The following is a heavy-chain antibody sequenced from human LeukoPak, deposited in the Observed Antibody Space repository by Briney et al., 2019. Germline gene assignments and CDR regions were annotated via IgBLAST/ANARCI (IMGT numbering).Heavy chain of an antibody. CDR3: AKDGVDSSLDFDY. CDR1: GFTFSSYA. J-gene: IGHJ4*02. V-gene: IGHV3-33*06. CDR2: IWYDGSNK. D-gene: IGHD3-22*01. Sequence: PGGSLRLSCAASGFTFSSYAMSWVRQAPGKGLEWVAVIWYDGSNKYYADSVKGRFTISRDNSKNTLYLQMNSLRAEDTAVYYCAKDGVDSSLDFDYWGQGTLVTVSS.